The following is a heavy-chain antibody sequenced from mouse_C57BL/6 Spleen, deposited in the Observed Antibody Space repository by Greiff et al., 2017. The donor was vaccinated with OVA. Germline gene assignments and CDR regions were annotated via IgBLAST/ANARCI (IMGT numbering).Heavy chain of an antibody. CDR2: IYPGDGDT. CDR3: ARPDDYDAMDY. CDR1: GYAFSSSW. V-gene: IGHV1-82*01. Sequence: QVQLQQSGPELVKPGASVKISCKASGYAFSSSWMNWVKQRPGKGLEWIGRIYPGDGDTNYNGKFKGKATLTADKSSSTAYMQLSSLTSEDSAVYFCARPDDYDAMDYWGQGTSVTVSS. J-gene: IGHJ4*01.